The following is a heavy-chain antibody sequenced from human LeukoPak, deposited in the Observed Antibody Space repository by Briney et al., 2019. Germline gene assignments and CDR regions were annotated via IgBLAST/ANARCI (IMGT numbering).Heavy chain of an antibody. D-gene: IGHD6-13*01. CDR1: GFTFGSYA. Sequence: PGGSLRLSCSASGFTFGSYAMHWVRQAPGKGPEWVAVISDDGSDKYSADSVKGRFTISRDNSKNTLYPQMNSLRPEDTAVYYCAKDSSRAAADYYFDYWGQGTLVTVSS. CDR2: ISDDGSDK. V-gene: IGHV3-30*04. J-gene: IGHJ4*02. CDR3: AKDSSRAAADYYFDY.